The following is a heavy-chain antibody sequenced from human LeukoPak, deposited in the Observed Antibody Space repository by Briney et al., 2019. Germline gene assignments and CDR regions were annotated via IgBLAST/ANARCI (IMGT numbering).Heavy chain of an antibody. CDR1: GGSVSSGSYY. V-gene: IGHV4-61*01. D-gene: IGHD5-12*01. CDR2: IYYSGST. CDR3: ARDPFHSGYDGSYFDY. J-gene: IGHJ4*02. Sequence: PSETLSLTCTVSGGSVSSGSYYWSWIRQPPGKGLEWIGYIYYSGSTNYNPSLKSRVTISVDTSKNQLSLKLSSVTAADTAVYYCARDPFHSGYDGSYFDYWGQGTLVTVSS.